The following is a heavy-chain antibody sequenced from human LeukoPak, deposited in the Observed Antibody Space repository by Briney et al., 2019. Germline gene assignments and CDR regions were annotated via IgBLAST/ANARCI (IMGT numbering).Heavy chain of an antibody. J-gene: IGHJ4*02. CDR2: ISDDSNYI. CDR3: AKERYYYDSSEIDY. CDR1: GFTFSSYS. V-gene: IGHV3-21*01. D-gene: IGHD3-22*01. Sequence: PGGSLRLSCADSGFTFSSYSMHWVRQAPGEGLQWVSSISDDSNYIFYADSVKGRFTISRDNAKNSLFLQMNSLRAEDTALYYCAKERYYYDSSEIDYWGQGTLVTVSS.